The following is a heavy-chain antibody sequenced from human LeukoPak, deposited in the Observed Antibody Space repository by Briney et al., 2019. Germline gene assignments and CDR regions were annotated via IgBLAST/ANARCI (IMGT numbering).Heavy chain of an antibody. CDR2: ISSNGGST. J-gene: IGHJ4*02. CDR3: VKPLWFGELLGGTGDY. D-gene: IGHD3-10*01. Sequence: GGSLRLSCSASGFTFSSYAMHWVRQAPGKGLEYVSAISSNGGSTYYADSVKGRFTISRDNSKNTLYLQMSSLRAEDTAVYYCVKPLWFGELLGGTGDYWGQGILVTVSS. CDR1: GFTFSSYA. V-gene: IGHV3-64D*06.